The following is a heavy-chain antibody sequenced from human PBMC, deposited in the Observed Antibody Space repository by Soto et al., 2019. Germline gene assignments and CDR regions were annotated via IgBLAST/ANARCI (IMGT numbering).Heavy chain of an antibody. V-gene: IGHV3-33*01. CDR3: ARDLGYSPTPYFDY. CDR1: GFTFSSYG. D-gene: IGHD3-22*01. J-gene: IGHJ4*02. Sequence: GGSLRLSCAASGFTFSSYGMHWVRQAPGKGLEWVAVIWYDGSNKYYADSVKGRFTISRDNSKNTLYLQMNSLRAEDTAVYYCARDLGYSPTPYFDYWGQGTLVTVSS. CDR2: IWYDGSNK.